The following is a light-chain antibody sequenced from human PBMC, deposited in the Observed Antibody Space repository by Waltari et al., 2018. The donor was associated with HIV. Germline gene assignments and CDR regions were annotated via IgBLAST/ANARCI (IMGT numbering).Light chain of an antibody. CDR2: AVT. J-gene: IGLJ2*01. Sequence: QSALTQPRPVSGSPGQSVTISCTGTTSDVGGYNYVSRYQQHPANAPNLMICAVTKRPSGVPDPVAGSKSGNTAALTISGLQAEDEADYYCCSYAGIYTFLFGGGTKLTVL. CDR3: CSYAGIYTFL. CDR1: TSDVGGYNY. V-gene: IGLV2-11*01.